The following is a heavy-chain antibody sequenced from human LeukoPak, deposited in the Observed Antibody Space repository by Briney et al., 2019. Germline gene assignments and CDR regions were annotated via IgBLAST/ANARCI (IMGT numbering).Heavy chain of an antibody. Sequence: GGSLRLSCAASGFTFSSYGMHWVRQAPGKGLEWVAVIWYDGSNKYYADSVKGRFTISRDNSKNTLYLQMNSLRAEDTAVYYCARVGGSSGWNLGWFDPWGQGTLVTVSS. V-gene: IGHV3-33*01. J-gene: IGHJ5*02. D-gene: IGHD6-19*01. CDR2: IWYDGSNK. CDR3: ARVGGSSGWNLGWFDP. CDR1: GFTFSSYG.